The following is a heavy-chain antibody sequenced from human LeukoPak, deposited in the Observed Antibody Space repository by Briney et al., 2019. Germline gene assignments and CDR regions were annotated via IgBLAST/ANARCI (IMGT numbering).Heavy chain of an antibody. CDR3: ARSDYSGSGTYTEFDAFDI. Sequence: PSETLSLTCTVSGVSISSYYWSWIRQPPGKGLEWIGYIYYTGSTSYHPSLKSRVTISMDTSKNQFSLKLSSVTAADSAVYYCARSDYSGSGTYTEFDAFDIWGQGPMVTVSS. J-gene: IGHJ3*02. D-gene: IGHD3-10*01. CDR2: IYYTGST. CDR1: GVSISSYY. V-gene: IGHV4-59*01.